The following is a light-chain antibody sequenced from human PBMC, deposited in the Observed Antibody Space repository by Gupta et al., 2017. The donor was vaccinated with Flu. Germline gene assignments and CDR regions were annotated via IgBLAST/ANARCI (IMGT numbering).Light chain of an antibody. CDR1: SPNIGAGYD. CDR3: QSYDTTLRTWV. Sequence: QSVLTQPPSLSGAPGQRVTISCTGSSPNIGAGYDVHWYQQVPGTSPKFLIYANTNRPSGVPDRFSGSKSGTSASLAITGLQADDEADYFCQSYDTTLRTWVFGGGTKLTVL. V-gene: IGLV1-40*01. J-gene: IGLJ3*02. CDR2: ANT.